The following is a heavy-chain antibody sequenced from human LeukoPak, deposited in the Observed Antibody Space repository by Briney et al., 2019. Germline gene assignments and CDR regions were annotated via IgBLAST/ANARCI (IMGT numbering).Heavy chain of an antibody. CDR3: AKDIWGPSYYYYGMDV. CDR2: ISWNSGSI. J-gene: IGHJ6*02. Sequence: GGSLRLSCAASGFTFDDYAMHWVRQAPGKGLEWASGISWNSGSIGYADSVKGRFTISRDNAKNSLYLQMNSLRAEDTALYYCAKDIWGPSYYYYGMDVWGQGTTVTVSS. V-gene: IGHV3-9*01. CDR1: GFTFDDYA. D-gene: IGHD7-27*01.